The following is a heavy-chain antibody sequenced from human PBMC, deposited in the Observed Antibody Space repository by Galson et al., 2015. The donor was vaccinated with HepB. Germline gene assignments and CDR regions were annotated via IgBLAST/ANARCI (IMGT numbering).Heavy chain of an antibody. CDR2: ISPYNGDT. CDR3: ARGYSSYFVY. V-gene: IGHV1-18*04. D-gene: IGHD6-19*01. Sequence: SVKVSCKASGYTFSSYSIIWVRQAPGQGLEWVGWISPYNGDTNYAQKLQGRVSMTTDTSTNTAYMELRSLGSEDTAVYYCARGYSSYFVYWGQGTLVTVSS. CDR1: GYTFSSYS. J-gene: IGHJ4*02.